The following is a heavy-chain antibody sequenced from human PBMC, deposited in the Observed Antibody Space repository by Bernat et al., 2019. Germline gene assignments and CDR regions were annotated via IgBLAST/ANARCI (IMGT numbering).Heavy chain of an antibody. CDR3: ARDLPRPDDYYYYGMDV. CDR2: IYSGGST. CDR1: GFTVSSNY. V-gene: IGHV3-66*02. D-gene: IGHD5-24*01. Sequence: EVQLVESGGGLVQPGGSLRLSCAASGFTVSSNYMSWVRQAPGKGLEWVSVIYSGGSTYYADSVKVRFTISRDNSKNTLYLQMNSLRAEDTAVYYCARDLPRPDDYYYYGMDVWGQGTTVTVSS. J-gene: IGHJ6*02.